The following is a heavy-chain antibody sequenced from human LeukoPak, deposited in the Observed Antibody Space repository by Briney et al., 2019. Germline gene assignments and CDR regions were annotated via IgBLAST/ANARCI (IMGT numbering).Heavy chain of an antibody. CDR3: ARQNGQIDV. J-gene: IGHJ6*04. V-gene: IGHV5-51*01. Sequence: GESLKISWEASGYRFNTYLIAWVRQMPGKGLEWTGIVYPGDSDTRYSPSFQGQVTISADKSISTAYLQWSSLKASDTAMYYCARQNGQIDVWSKGTTVTVSS. CDR1: GYRFNTYL. D-gene: IGHD2-8*01. CDR2: VYPGDSDT.